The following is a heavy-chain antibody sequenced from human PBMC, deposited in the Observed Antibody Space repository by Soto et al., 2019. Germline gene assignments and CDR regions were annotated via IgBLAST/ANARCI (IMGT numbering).Heavy chain of an antibody. V-gene: IGHV1-18*01. CDR2: ISAYNGNT. D-gene: IGHD3-3*01. J-gene: IGHJ4*02. Sequence: ASVKVTWKASGYTFTSYGISWVRQAPGQGLERMGWISAYNGNTNYAQKLQGRVTMTTDTSTSTAYMELRSLRSDDTAVYYCARGELSYFDFWSGYRGDSDSWGQGTLVTVSS. CDR1: GYTFTSYG. CDR3: ARGELSYFDFWSGYRGDSDS.